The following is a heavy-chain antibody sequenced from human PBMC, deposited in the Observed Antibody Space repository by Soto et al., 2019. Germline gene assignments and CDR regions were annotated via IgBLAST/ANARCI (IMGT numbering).Heavy chain of an antibody. D-gene: IGHD4-17*01. V-gene: IGHV4-59*01. J-gene: IGHJ3*02. CDR3: ARDRSSDYGDMREEEFAFDI. Sequence: SETLSLTCTVSGGSISSYYWSWIRQPPGKGLEWIGYIYYSGSTNYNPSLKSRVTISVDTSKNQFSLKLSSVTAADTAVYYCARDRSSDYGDMREEEFAFDIWGQGTMVTVSS. CDR1: GGSISSYY. CDR2: IYYSGST.